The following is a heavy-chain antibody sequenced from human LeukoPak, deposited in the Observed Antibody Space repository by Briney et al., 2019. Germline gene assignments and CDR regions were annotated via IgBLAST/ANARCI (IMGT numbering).Heavy chain of an antibody. CDR1: GYTFTSYD. D-gene: IGHD3-10*01. V-gene: IGHV1-8*01. CDR2: MNPNSGNT. J-gene: IGHJ6*02. Sequence: ASVTVSFKASGYTFTSYDINWVRQATGQGLEWMGWMNPNSGNTGYAQKFQGRVTMTRNTSISTAYMELSSLRSEDTAVYYCASAPKYYGSGSYSYYYYGMDVWGQGTTVTVSS. CDR3: ASAPKYYGSGSYSYYYYGMDV.